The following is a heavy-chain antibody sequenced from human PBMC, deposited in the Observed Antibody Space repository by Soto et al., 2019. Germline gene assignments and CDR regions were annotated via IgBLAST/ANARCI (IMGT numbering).Heavy chain of an antibody. V-gene: IGHV1-18*04. Sequence: SLQVSCKASCYPFTSYCFTWVRQAPGQGLEWMGWISAYNGNTNRAQKLQGRVTMTTDTSTSTAYMELRSLRSDDTAVYYCARGGNGTNGVCYRGPKAFDIWGQATKETV. J-gene: IGHJ3*02. CDR2: ISAYNGNT. CDR1: CYPFTSYC. CDR3: ARGGNGTNGVCYRGPKAFDI. D-gene: IGHD2-8*01.